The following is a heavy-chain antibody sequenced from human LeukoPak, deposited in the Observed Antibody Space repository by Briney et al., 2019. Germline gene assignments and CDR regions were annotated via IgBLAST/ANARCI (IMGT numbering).Heavy chain of an antibody. CDR3: ARLRALARYSRGYDAFDI. D-gene: IGHD6-25*01. V-gene: IGHV4-39*01. J-gene: IGHJ3*02. CDR1: GGSISSSSYY. Sequence: NPSETLSLTCTVSGGSISSSSYYWGWIRQPPGKGREWIGSSYYSGSTYYNPSLKSRVTISVDTSKNQFSLQLSSVTAADTAVYHCARLRALARYSRGYDAFDIWGQGTMVTVSS. CDR2: SYYSGST.